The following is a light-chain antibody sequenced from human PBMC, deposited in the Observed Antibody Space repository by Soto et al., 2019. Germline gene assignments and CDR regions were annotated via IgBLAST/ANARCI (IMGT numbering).Light chain of an antibody. CDR3: QQAYTTPLT. V-gene: IGKV1-39*01. Sequence: DIPMTQSPSSLSASVGDGVTITCRASQNIGTYLNWYQQTPGKAPKLLIYGASTLHDGVPSRFSGSGSGTDFTLTVGGLQPEDFATYVCQQAYTTPLTFGGGTRVEI. CDR2: GAS. CDR1: QNIGTY. J-gene: IGKJ4*01.